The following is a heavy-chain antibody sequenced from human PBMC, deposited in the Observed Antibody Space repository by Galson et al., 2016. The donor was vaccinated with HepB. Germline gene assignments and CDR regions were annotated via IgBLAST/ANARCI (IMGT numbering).Heavy chain of an antibody. CDR2: MIPILGRP. D-gene: IGHD2-21*02. J-gene: IGHJ5*02. CDR3: ARDDSYCGVDCYRHFVH. V-gene: IGHV1-69*08. CDR1: GGSSIAYT. Sequence: SVKVSCKASGGSSIAYTISWLRQAPGQGLEWLGRMIPILGRPNYAQSFQGRLTITADTYTNTAYMELNSLISDDTAVYYCARDDSYCGVDCYRHFVHWGQGTLVTVSS.